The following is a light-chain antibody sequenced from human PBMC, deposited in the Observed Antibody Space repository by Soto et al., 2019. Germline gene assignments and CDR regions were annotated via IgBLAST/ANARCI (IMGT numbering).Light chain of an antibody. J-gene: IGLJ1*01. CDR1: SDDIGAFKF. CDR3: TSYTSANTLV. Sequence: QSALTQPASVSGSPGQSISISCTGTSDDIGAFKFVSWYQQHPGKAPKLLIYEVSRRPSGVSDRFSGSRSGNTASLTISGPQAEDDTDYYCTSYTSANTLVFGTGTKLTVL. CDR2: EVS. V-gene: IGLV2-14*01.